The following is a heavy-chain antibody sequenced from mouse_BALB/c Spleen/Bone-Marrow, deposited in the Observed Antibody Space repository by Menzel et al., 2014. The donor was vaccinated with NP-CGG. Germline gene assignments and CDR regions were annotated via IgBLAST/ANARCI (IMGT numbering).Heavy chain of an antibody. CDR2: ISSGGSYT. V-gene: IGHV5-6-4*01. J-gene: IGHJ4*01. CDR3: TRDLYDGYYYYAMDY. Sequence: EVKLQESGGGLVKPGGSLKLSCAASGFTFSSYTMSWVRQTPEKRLEWVATISSGGSYTYYPDSVKGRFTISRDNAKNTLYLQMSSLKSEDTAVYYCTRDLYDGYYYYAMDYWGQGTSVTVSS. D-gene: IGHD2-3*01. CDR1: GFTFSSYT.